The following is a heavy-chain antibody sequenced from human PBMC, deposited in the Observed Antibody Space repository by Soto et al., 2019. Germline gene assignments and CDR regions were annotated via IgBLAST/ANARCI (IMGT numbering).Heavy chain of an antibody. Sequence: QVQLVQSGAEVKKPGASVKVSCKASGYTFTTYGISWVRQAPGQGLEWMGWISAYNGNTNYAQKIQGRATMTTDTXXSTAYMELRRLRSDDTAVYYCAGQQWLYYYYGMDVWGQGTTVTVSS. CDR1: GYTFTTYG. CDR2: ISAYNGNT. J-gene: IGHJ6*02. V-gene: IGHV1-18*01. D-gene: IGHD6-19*01. CDR3: AGQQWLYYYYGMDV.